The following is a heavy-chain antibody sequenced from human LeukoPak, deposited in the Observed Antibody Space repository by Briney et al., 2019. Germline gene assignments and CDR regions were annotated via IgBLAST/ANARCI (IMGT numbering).Heavy chain of an antibody. V-gene: IGHV3-48*02. CDR2: INSGSYTI. CDR1: GFSLGSYS. Sequence: GGSLRLSCGAFGFSLGSYSMDWVRQAPGKGLEWVSHINSGSYTIYYADSVKGRFTISRDNAGNSLYLQMNSLRDEDTAVYYCARVLLERPGIDSFDMWGQGTMVTVSS. D-gene: IGHD1-1*01. J-gene: IGHJ3*02. CDR3: ARVLLERPGIDSFDM.